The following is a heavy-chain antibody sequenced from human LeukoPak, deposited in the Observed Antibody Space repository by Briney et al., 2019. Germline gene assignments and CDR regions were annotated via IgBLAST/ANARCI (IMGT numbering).Heavy chain of an antibody. CDR2: ISSSGSTI. CDR1: GFTFSSYE. D-gene: IGHD5-18*01. J-gene: IGHJ4*02. CDR3: ARTNTAMADLLSY. V-gene: IGHV3-48*03. Sequence: GGSLRLFCAASGFTFSSYEMNWVRQAPGKGLEWVSYISSSGSTIYYADSVKGRFTISRDNAKNSLYLQMNSLRAEDTAVYYCARTNTAMADLLSYWGQGTLVTVSS.